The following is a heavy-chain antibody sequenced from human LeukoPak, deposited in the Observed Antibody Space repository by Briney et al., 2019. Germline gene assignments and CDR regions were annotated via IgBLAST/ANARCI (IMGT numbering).Heavy chain of an antibody. J-gene: IGHJ6*02. CDR3: AKDHYDFWSGYSHYYYGMDV. CDR1: GFTFSSYG. D-gene: IGHD3-3*01. Sequence: GGSLRLSCAASGFTFSSYGMHWVRQAPGKGLEWVAVISYDGSNKYYADSVKGRFTISRDNSKNTLYLQMNSLRAEDTAVYYCAKDHYDFWSGYSHYYYGMDVWGQGTMVTVSS. CDR2: ISYDGSNK. V-gene: IGHV3-30*18.